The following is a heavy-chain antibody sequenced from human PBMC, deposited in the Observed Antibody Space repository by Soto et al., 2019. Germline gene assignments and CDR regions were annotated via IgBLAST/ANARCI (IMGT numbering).Heavy chain of an antibody. J-gene: IGHJ6*04. CDR2: ISAYNGNT. D-gene: IGHD2-15*01. V-gene: IGHV1-18*03. CDR1: GYTFTSYG. Sequence: QVQLVQSGAEVKKPGASVKVSCKASGYTFTSYGISWVRQAPGQGLEWMGWISAYNGNTNYAQKLRGRVTMTSVASTRTAYLELRSLRSDDLTVYYCVRDKRGSYHSSSYLYGMDVGGKGTTVPVSS. CDR3: VRDKRGSYHSSSYLYGMDV.